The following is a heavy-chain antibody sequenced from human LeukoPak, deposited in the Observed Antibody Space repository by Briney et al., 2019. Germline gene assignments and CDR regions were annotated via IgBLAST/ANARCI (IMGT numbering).Heavy chain of an antibody. Sequence: SETLSLTCTVSGGSINTYYWSWIRQPAGKGLEWIGRIHISGHTDYNPSPKSRVTMSIDTSQNQFSLKVNSVTAADTAVYYCARIIAAAENWFDPWGRGTLVTVSS. CDR1: GGSINTYY. CDR2: IHISGHT. J-gene: IGHJ5*02. V-gene: IGHV4-4*07. D-gene: IGHD6-13*01. CDR3: ARIIAAAENWFDP.